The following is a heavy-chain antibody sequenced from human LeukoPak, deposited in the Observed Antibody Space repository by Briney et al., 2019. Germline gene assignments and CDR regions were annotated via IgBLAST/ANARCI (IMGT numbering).Heavy chain of an antibody. D-gene: IGHD4-11*01. CDR1: GYTFTGYY. J-gene: IGHJ4*02. CDR2: INPNSGGT. Sequence: ASVKVSCKASGYTFTGYYMHWVRQAPGQGLEWMGWINPNSGGTNYAQKFQGRVTMTTDTSTSTAYMELRSLRSDDTAVYYCARRGALYRDDYWGQGTLSPSPQ. CDR3: ARRGALYRDDY. V-gene: IGHV1-2*02.